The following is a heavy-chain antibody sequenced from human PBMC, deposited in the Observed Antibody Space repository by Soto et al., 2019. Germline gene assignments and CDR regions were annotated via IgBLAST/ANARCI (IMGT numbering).Heavy chain of an antibody. D-gene: IGHD3-22*01. CDR2: IYYSGST. CDR3: ASNQDFYDSSGYYY. V-gene: IGHV4-39*07. CDR1: GGSIASSSYY. J-gene: IGHJ4*02. Sequence: PSETLSLTCTVSGGSIASSSYYWGWIRQPPGKGLEWIGSIYYSGSTYYNPSLKSRVTISVDTSKNQFSLKLNSVTAADTAVYYCASNQDFYDSSGYYYWGQGTLVTVSS.